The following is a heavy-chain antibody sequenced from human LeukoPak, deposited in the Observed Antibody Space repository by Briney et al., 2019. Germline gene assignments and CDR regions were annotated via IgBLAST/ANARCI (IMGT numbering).Heavy chain of an antibody. D-gene: IGHD3-22*01. J-gene: IGHJ6*02. CDR1: GGTFSSYA. V-gene: IGHV1-69*13. CDR3: ARGKDYDGSGPRRYYYYGMDV. Sequence: SVKVSCKASGGTFSSYAISWVRQAPGQGLEWMGGIIPIFGTANYAQKFQGRVTITADESTSTAYMELSSLRSEDTAVYYCARGKDYDGSGPRRYYYYGMDVWGQGTTVTVSS. CDR2: IIPIFGTA.